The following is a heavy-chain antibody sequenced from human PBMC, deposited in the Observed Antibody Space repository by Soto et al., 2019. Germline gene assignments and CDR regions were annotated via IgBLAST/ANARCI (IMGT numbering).Heavy chain of an antibody. CDR2: ISGGGSPT. CDR1: GFTFSSYA. D-gene: IGHD1-26*01. Sequence: LRLSCAASGFTFSSYAMTWVRQASGRGLEWVSAISGGGSPTYYADSVKGRFTISRDNSKNTLYLQMNSLRADDTAVYYCARDMSGGTYNYYYGMDVWGQGTTVTVSS. J-gene: IGHJ6*02. V-gene: IGHV3-23*01. CDR3: ARDMSGGTYNYYYGMDV.